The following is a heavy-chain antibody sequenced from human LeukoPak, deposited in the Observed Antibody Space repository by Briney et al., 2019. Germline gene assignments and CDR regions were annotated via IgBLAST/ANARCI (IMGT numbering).Heavy chain of an antibody. CDR2: IKQDGSEK. CDR1: GFTLSSHL. D-gene: IGHD3-16*01. CDR3: ARDFWGIGDY. V-gene: IGHV3-7*01. J-gene: IGHJ4*02. Sequence: GGSLRLSCAASGFTLSSHLMGWVRQGPGEGVEWVANIKQDGSEKYYVDSVKGRFTISRDNAKNSLYLQMNSLRAEDTAVYYCARDFWGIGDYWGQGTLVTVSS.